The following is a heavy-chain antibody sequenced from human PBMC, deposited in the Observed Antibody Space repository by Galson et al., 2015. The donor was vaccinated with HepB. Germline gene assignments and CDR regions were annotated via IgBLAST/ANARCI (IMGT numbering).Heavy chain of an antibody. CDR2: ISSSSSYI. Sequence: SLRLSCAASGFTFSSYSMNWVRQAPGKGLEWVSSISSSSSYIYYADSVKGRFTISRDNAKNSLYLQMNSLRAEDTAVYYCARGPHYYDSSGSYYFDYWGQGTLVTVSS. J-gene: IGHJ4*02. CDR1: GFTFSSYS. V-gene: IGHV3-21*01. CDR3: ARGPHYYDSSGSYYFDY. D-gene: IGHD3-22*01.